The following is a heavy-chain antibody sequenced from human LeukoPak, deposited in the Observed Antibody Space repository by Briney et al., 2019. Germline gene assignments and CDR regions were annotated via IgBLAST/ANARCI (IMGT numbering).Heavy chain of an antibody. CDR3: ARDRPRDFWSGYYAPVAFDI. CDR2: IYYSGST. D-gene: IGHD3-3*01. J-gene: IGHJ3*02. Sequence: SETLSLTCTVSGGSISSYYWSWIRQPPGKGLEWIGYIYYSGSTNYNSSLKSRVTISVDTSKNQFSLKLSSVTAADTAVYYCARDRPRDFWSGYYAPVAFDIWGQGTMVTVSS. CDR1: GGSISSYY. V-gene: IGHV4-59*01.